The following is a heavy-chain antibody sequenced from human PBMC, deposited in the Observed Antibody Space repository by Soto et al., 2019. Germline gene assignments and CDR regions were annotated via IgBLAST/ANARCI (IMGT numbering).Heavy chain of an antibody. CDR3: AKGTSSGWTLWFDP. D-gene: IGHD6-19*01. V-gene: IGHV3-9*01. CDR2: ISWNSGSI. CDR1: GFTFDDYA. Sequence: EVQLVESGGGLVQPGRSLRLSCAASGFTFDDYAMHWVRQAPGKGLEWVSGISWNSGSIGYADSVKGRFTISRDNAKNSLYLQMNSLRAEDTALYYCAKGTSSGWTLWFDPWGQGTLVTVSS. J-gene: IGHJ5*02.